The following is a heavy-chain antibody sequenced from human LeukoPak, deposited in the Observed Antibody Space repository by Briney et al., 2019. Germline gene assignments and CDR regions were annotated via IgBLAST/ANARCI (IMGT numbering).Heavy chain of an antibody. J-gene: IGHJ4*02. CDR3: ARVSLRYFDWSYYFDY. CDR2: INHFGST. D-gene: IGHD3-9*01. Sequence: SSETLSLTCAVYGGSFIGYYWSWIRQPPGKGLEWIGEINHFGSTNYNPSLKGRVTISVDTSKNQSSLKLSSVTAADTAVYYCARVSLRYFDWSYYFDYWGQGTLVTVSS. V-gene: IGHV4-34*01. CDR1: GGSFIGYY.